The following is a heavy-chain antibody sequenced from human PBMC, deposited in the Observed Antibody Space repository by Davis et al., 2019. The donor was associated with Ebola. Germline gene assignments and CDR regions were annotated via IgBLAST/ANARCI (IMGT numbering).Heavy chain of an antibody. D-gene: IGHD3-10*01. CDR2: ITPILGIA. J-gene: IGHJ6*02. CDR1: GGTFSSYT. V-gene: IGHV1-69*02. Sequence: SVKVSCKASGGTFSSYTISWVRQAPGQGLAWMGRITPILGIANYPQKFQGRLTITADKSTSTAYMELSSLTSEDTAVYYCATAGSYKMHGMDVWGQGTTVTVSS. CDR3: ATAGSYKMHGMDV.